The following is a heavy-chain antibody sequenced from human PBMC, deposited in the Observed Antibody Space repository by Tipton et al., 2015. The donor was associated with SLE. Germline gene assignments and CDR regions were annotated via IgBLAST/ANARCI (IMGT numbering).Heavy chain of an antibody. J-gene: IGHJ4*02. D-gene: IGHD2-2*01. Sequence: GLVKPSETLSLTCTVSGGSMSSHYWSWIRQPPGKGLEWIGYIHYSGNTDYNPSLKSRVTISADTSKSQFSLTLNFVTAADTAVYYCVRSYQGMDWGQGTLVTVSS. CDR2: IHYSGNT. CDR1: GGSMSSHY. V-gene: IGHV4-59*11. CDR3: VRSYQGMD.